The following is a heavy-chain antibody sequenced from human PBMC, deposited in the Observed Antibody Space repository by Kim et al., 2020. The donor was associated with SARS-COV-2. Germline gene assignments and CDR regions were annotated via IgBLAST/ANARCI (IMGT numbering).Heavy chain of an antibody. V-gene: IGHV4-31*02. D-gene: IGHD3-10*01. CDR3: ERDRSGSFDY. J-gene: IGHJ4*02. Sequence: TDYTPSLKSRVTISVDTSKNHFSLKVSSVTAADTAVYYCERDRSGSFDYWGQGTLVTVSS. CDR2: T.